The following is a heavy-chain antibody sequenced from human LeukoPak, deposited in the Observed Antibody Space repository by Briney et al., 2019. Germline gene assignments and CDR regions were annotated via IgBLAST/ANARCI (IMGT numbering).Heavy chain of an antibody. CDR3: ARAQDIVVVPAAINY. CDR2: ISYDGSNK. J-gene: IGHJ4*02. Sequence: SCKASGGTFSSYAMHWVRQVPGKGLEWVAVISYDGSNKYYADSVKGRFTISRDNSKNTLYLQMNSLRAEDTAVYYCARAQDIVVVPAAINYWGQGTLVTVSS. V-gene: IGHV3-30-3*01. D-gene: IGHD2-2*02. CDR1: GGTFSSYA.